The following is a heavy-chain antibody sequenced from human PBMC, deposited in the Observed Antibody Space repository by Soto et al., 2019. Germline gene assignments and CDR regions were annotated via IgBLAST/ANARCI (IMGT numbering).Heavy chain of an antibody. V-gene: IGHV4-59*11. CDR1: GSSITSHY. D-gene: IGHD3-10*01. Sequence: PSETLSLTCTVSGSSITSHYWTWVRQPPGKGLEWLGYIYFSGSTRYNPSLESRTTISIDMSEDQFSLKLTSVTAADTAVYYCARVGPHYGSGSYDYWGQGTLVTVSS. J-gene: IGHJ4*02. CDR2: IYFSGST. CDR3: ARVGPHYGSGSYDY.